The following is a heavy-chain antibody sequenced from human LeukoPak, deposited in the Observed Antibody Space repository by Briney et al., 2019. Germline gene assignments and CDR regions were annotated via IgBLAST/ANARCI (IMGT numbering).Heavy chain of an antibody. CDR3: AREAIYDSSGYYYRDAFDM. CDR1: GGSINSYY. Sequence: PSETLFLTCTVSGGSINSYYWSWIRQPPGKGLEWLGYIYDSGSTNYNPSLQSRVTMSIDTSKNQISLQLTSVTAADTAVYYCAREAIYDSSGYYYRDAFDMWGQGTMVTVSS. CDR2: IYDSGST. V-gene: IGHV4-59*12. J-gene: IGHJ3*02. D-gene: IGHD3-22*01.